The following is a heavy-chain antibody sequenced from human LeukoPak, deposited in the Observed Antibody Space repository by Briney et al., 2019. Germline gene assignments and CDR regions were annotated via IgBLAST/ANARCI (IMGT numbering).Heavy chain of an antibody. CDR2: ISAYNGNT. CDR3: ARNYYDSSGYSNPFDY. Sequence: ASVKVSCKASGYTFTSYGISWVRQAPGQGLEWMGWISAYNGNTNYAQKPQGRVTMTTDTSTSTAYMELRSLRSDDTAVYYCARNYYDSSGYSNPFDYWGQGTLVTVSS. V-gene: IGHV1-18*01. D-gene: IGHD3-22*01. CDR1: GYTFTSYG. J-gene: IGHJ4*02.